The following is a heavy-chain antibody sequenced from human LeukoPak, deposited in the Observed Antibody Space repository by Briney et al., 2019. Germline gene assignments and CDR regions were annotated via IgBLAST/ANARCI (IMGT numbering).Heavy chain of an antibody. CDR2: INPNSGGT. V-gene: IGHV1-2*04. CDR3: ARGGGVIYGSGSYSY. CDR1: GYTFTGYY. D-gene: IGHD3-10*01. J-gene: IGHJ4*02. Sequence: ATVKVSCKASGYTFTGYYMHWVRQAPGQGLEWMGWINPNSGGTNYAQKFQGWVTMTRDTSISTAYMELSRLRSDDTAVYYCARGGGVIYGSGSYSYWGQGTLVTVSS.